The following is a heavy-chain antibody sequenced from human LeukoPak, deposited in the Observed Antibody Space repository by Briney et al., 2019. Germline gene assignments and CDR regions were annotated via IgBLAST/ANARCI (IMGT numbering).Heavy chain of an antibody. CDR1: GFTFSSYS. CDR2: ISSSSSYI. V-gene: IGHV3-21*01. Sequence: SGGSLRLPRAASGFTFSSYSMNWVRQAPGKGLEWVSSISSSSSYIYYADSVKGRFTISRDNAKNSLYLQMNSLRAEDTAVYYCASDGGLGYCSSTSCYFGAFDYWGQGTLVTVSS. J-gene: IGHJ4*02. CDR3: ASDGGLGYCSSTSCYFGAFDY. D-gene: IGHD2-2*01.